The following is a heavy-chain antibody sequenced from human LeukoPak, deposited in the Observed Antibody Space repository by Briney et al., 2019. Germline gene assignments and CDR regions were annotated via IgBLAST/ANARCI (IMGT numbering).Heavy chain of an antibody. J-gene: IGHJ4*02. CDR2: IWYDRSNK. D-gene: IGHD5-24*01. CDR1: GFTFSSYG. CDR3: ARRRDGYNYFDY. Sequence: PGRSLKLSCVASGFTFSSYGMHWVRQAPGKGLEWVAVIWYDRSNKYYADSVKGRFTISRDNAKNSLYLQMNSLRAEDTAVYYCARRRDGYNYFDYWGQGTLVTVSS. V-gene: IGHV3-33*03.